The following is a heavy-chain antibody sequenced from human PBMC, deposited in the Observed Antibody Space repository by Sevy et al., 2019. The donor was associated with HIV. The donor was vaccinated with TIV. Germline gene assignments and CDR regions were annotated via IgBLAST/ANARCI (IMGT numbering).Heavy chain of an antibody. CDR2: IYYGGST. J-gene: IGHJ6*02. CDR1: GGSVSSGSYF. V-gene: IGHV4-61*01. CDR3: ARVGGLTDYGMDV. D-gene: IGHD1-26*01. Sequence: SETLSLTCTVSGGSVSSGSYFWSWIRQPTGKGLECVGYIYYGGSTNYNPSLKSRVTISVDTSKNQFSLKLSSVTAADTAVYYCARVGGLTDYGMDVWGQGTTVTVSS.